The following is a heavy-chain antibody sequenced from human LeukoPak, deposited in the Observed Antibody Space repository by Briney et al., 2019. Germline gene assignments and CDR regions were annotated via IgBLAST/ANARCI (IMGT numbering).Heavy chain of an antibody. Sequence: GRSLRLSCAASGFTFSSYAMHWVRQAPGKGLEWVAVISYDGSNKYYAGSVKGRFTISRDNSKNTLYLQMNSLRAEDTAVYYCARDDNNQSKYRKRVSWFDPWGQGTLVTVSS. CDR3: ARDDNNQSKYRKRVSWFDP. V-gene: IGHV3-30-3*01. J-gene: IGHJ5*02. CDR1: GFTFSSYA. CDR2: ISYDGSNK. D-gene: IGHD2/OR15-2a*01.